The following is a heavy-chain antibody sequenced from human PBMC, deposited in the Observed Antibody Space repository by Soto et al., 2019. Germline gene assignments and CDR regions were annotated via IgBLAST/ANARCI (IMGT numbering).Heavy chain of an antibody. CDR1: GFGVTESETY. J-gene: IGHJ5*02. CDR3: AREVVVGATAKFDR. Sequence: EVQMVESGGGLIQPGGSLKLSCAVSGFGVTESETYVSWIRQAPGKGLEWVAAFYRGGRRNYAASVKGRFVISRAKSENSVFLQLNLVRVEDTAVYYCAREVVVGATAKFDRWGQGTMVIVSP. D-gene: IGHD2-21*01. V-gene: IGHV3-53*03. CDR2: FYRGGRR.